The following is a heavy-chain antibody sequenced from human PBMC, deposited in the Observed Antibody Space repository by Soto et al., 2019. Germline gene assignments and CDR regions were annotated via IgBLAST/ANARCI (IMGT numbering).Heavy chain of an antibody. V-gene: IGHV3-30-3*01. D-gene: IGHD6-19*01. CDR3: ASLYSSGWNYFDY. Sequence: QVQLVESGGGVVQPGRSLRLSCAASGFTFSSYAMHWVRQAPGKGLEWVAVISYDGSNKYYADSVKGRFTISRDNSKNTLYLQMNSLRAEDTAVYYCASLYSSGWNYFDYWGQGTLVTVSS. J-gene: IGHJ4*02. CDR2: ISYDGSNK. CDR1: GFTFSSYA.